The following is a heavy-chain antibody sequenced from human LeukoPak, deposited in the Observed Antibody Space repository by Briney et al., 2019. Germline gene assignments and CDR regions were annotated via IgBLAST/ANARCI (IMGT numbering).Heavy chain of an antibody. V-gene: IGHV4-59*01. CDR3: ARSRAFNSGAFDP. D-gene: IGHD1-26*01. CDR2: IYYSGSI. J-gene: IGHJ5*02. Sequence: PSETLSLTCTVSGASISSYYWSWIRQPPGKGLEWIGDIYYSGSIKYNPSLKSRVTISVDTSKNQFSLRLNSVTAADTAVYYCARSRAFNSGAFDPWGQGSLVTVSS. CDR1: GASISSYY.